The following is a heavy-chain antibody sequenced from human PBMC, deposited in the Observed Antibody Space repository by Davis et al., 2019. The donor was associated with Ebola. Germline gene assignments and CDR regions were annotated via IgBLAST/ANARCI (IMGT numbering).Heavy chain of an antibody. J-gene: IGHJ4*02. V-gene: IGHV3-7*01. CDR1: GFTFSSYW. Sequence: GESLKISCAASGFTFSSYWMSWVRQAPGKGLEWVANIKQDGSEKYYVDSVKGRFTISRDNAKNSLYLQMNSLRAEDTAVYYCARVRVWGSYRPFDYWGQGTLVTVSS. D-gene: IGHD3-16*02. CDR3: ARVRVWGSYRPFDY. CDR2: IKQDGSEK.